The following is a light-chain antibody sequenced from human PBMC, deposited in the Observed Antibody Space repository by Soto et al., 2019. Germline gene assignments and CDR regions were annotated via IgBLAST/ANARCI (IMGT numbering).Light chain of an antibody. J-gene: IGLJ1*01. Sequence: QSVLTQPASVSGSPGQSITISCTGTSSDVGGHNYVSWYQQHPGKAPKLMIFEVSSRPSGVSNRFSGSKSGNTASLTISGLQAEDEADYYCSSYTSSSTLYVFGTGTKLTVL. CDR3: SSYTSSSTLYV. V-gene: IGLV2-14*01. CDR2: EVS. CDR1: SSDVGGHNY.